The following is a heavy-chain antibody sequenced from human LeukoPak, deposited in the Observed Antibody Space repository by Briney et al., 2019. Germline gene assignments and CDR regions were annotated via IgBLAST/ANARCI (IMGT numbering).Heavy chain of an antibody. CDR3: ARQWGYIAVAGHMPDAFDI. CDR2: IYYSGST. Sequence: PSETLSLTCTVSGGSISSYYWSWIRQPPGKGLEWIGYIYYSGSTNYNPSLKSRVTISVDTSKNQFSLKLSSVTAADTAVYYCARQWGYIAVAGHMPDAFDIWGQGTMVTVSS. V-gene: IGHV4-59*08. CDR1: GGSISSYY. J-gene: IGHJ3*02. D-gene: IGHD6-19*01.